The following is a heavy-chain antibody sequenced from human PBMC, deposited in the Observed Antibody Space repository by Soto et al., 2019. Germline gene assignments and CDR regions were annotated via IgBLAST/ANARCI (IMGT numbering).Heavy chain of an antibody. CDR2: ISYDGSNK. D-gene: IGHD5-12*01. Sequence: QVQLVESGGGVVQPGRSLRLSCAASGFTFSSYGMHWVRQAPGKGLEWVAVISYDGSNKYYADSVKGRFIISRDNSKNTLYLQMNSLRAEDTAVYYCAKDLSDGYNLFDYWGQGTLVTVSS. J-gene: IGHJ4*02. V-gene: IGHV3-30*18. CDR3: AKDLSDGYNLFDY. CDR1: GFTFSSYG.